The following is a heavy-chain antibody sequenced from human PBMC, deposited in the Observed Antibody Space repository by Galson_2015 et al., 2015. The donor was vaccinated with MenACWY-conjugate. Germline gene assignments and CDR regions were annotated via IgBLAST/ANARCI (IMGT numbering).Heavy chain of an antibody. D-gene: IGHD2/OR15-2a*01. CDR2: IYDSGTT. CDR1: GGPASSSGYY. J-gene: IGHJ4*02. V-gene: IGHV4-61*08. CDR3: AREFSY. Sequence: QVQLQESGPGLVKPSETLSLTCTVSGGPASSSGYYWTWIRQPPGEGLEWIGLIYDSGTTKYNPSLKGRVTISLDTSKNQVSLKLSSVTAADTAVYHCAREFSYWGQGTLVTVSS.